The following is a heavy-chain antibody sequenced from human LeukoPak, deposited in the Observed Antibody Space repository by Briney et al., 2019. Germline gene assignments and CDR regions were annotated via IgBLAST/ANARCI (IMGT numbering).Heavy chain of an antibody. CDR2: ISGSGGST. CDR1: GFTFSSYA. J-gene: IGHJ4*02. Sequence: GGSLRLSCAASGFTFSSYAMSWVRQAPGKGLEWVSAISGSGGSTYYADSVKGRFTISRDNSNNTLYLQMSSLRAEDTAVYYCAKGGYYDSSGYYGYWGQGTLVTVSS. D-gene: IGHD3-22*01. CDR3: AKGGYYDSSGYYGY. V-gene: IGHV3-23*01.